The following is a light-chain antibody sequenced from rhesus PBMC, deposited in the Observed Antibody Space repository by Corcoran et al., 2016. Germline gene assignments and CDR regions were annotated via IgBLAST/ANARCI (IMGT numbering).Light chain of an antibody. CDR3: QQYSNSPWT. Sequence: GDTVTITCRASQSISSWLAWYQQKPGKAPKLLICKASSLQSGVPSRFSGSGSGTDFILTISSLQSEDFATYYCQQYSNSPWTFGQGTKVEIK. J-gene: IGKJ1*01. V-gene: IGKV1-22*01. CDR1: QSISSW. CDR2: KAS.